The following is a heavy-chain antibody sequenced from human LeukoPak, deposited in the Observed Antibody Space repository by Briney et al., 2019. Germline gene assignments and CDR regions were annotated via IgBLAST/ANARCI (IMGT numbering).Heavy chain of an antibody. J-gene: IGHJ4*02. D-gene: IGHD3-22*01. CDR1: GCTFTNYA. CDR3: TRDHYYDSSGYYYVGDY. CDR2: INAGNGNT. Sequence: ASVKVSCKASGCTFTNYAMHWVRQAPGQRLEWMGWINAGNGNTQYSQEFQGRVTITRDTSASTAYMEVRSLRSEDMAVYYCTRDHYYDSSGYYYVGDYWGQGTLVTVSS. V-gene: IGHV1-3*03.